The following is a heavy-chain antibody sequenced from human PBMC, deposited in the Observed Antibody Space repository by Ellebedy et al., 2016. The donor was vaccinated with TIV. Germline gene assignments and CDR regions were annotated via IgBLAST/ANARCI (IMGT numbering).Heavy chain of an antibody. J-gene: IGHJ4*02. Sequence: LSLTCAASGFTFSTHWMTWIRQAPGKGLEWVANIKKDGSETYYLDSVKGRFTISRDNAKNSVYLQINSLRVEDTAVYYCTGGEGWLNDYWGQGVLVTVSS. CDR1: GFTFSTHW. D-gene: IGHD6-19*01. V-gene: IGHV3-7*01. CDR2: IKKDGSET. CDR3: TGGEGWLNDY.